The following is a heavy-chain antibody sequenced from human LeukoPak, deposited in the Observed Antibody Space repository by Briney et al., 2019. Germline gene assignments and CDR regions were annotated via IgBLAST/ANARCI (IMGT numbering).Heavy chain of an antibody. Sequence: SETLPLTCTVSGGSISSYYWSWIRQPPGRGLEWIGYIYYGRTTNYNPSLKSRVAISVDKSKNQFSLKLSSVTAADMAVYYCASGYCGGDCPYHAFDIWGQGTMVTVSS. V-gene: IGHV4-59*13. CDR1: GGSISSYY. CDR3: ASGYCGGDCPYHAFDI. CDR2: IYYGRTT. D-gene: IGHD2-21*02. J-gene: IGHJ3*02.